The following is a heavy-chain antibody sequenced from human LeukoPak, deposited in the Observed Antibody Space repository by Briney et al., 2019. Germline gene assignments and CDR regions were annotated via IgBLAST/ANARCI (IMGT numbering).Heavy chain of an antibody. J-gene: IGHJ2*01. Sequence: WSWVRQXPGKRLEWLGFIYYTGSTTYNPSLESRVTISVDTSKNQFSLRLRSVTAADTAVYYCAASRWYFDVWGRGVVVAVSS. V-gene: IGHV4-59*08. CDR2: IYYTGST. CDR3: AASRWYFDV.